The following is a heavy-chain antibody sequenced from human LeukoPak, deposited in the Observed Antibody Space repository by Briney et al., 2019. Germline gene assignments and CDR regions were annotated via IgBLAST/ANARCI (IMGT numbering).Heavy chain of an antibody. Sequence: ASVKVSCKACAGTLSSYAISWVRQAPGQGLEWMGGTIPIFGTANYAQKFQGRVTITADESTSTAYMELSSLRSEDTAVYYCARQWLLISSFEPWGRGALVTVSS. J-gene: IGHJ5*02. CDR2: TIPIFGTA. CDR1: AGTLSSYA. CDR3: ARQWLLISSFEP. V-gene: IGHV1-69*01. D-gene: IGHD3-22*01.